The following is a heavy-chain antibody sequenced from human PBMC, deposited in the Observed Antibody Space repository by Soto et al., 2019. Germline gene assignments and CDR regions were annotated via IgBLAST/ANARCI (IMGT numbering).Heavy chain of an antibody. Sequence: QVQLQESGPGLVKPSQTLFLTCTVSGGSISSGGYYCSWIRQHPGKGLEWIGYIYYSGSTYYNPFLESRVTISVDTSKNQFSLKLSSVTAADTAVYYCARTRLNWFDPWGQGTLVTVSS. CDR3: ARTRLNWFDP. J-gene: IGHJ5*02. V-gene: IGHV4-31*03. CDR2: IYYSGST. CDR1: GGSISSGGYY.